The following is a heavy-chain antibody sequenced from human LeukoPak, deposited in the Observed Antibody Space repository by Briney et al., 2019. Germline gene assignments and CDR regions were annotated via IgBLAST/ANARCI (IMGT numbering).Heavy chain of an antibody. CDR3: ARERPRGGLRSVVRFDP. Sequence: RASVKVSCKASGYTFTSYYMHWVRQAPGQGLGWMGIINPSGGSTSYAQKFQGRVTMTRDTSTSTVYMELSSLRSEDTAVYYCARERPRGGLRSVVRFDPWGQGTLVTVSS. V-gene: IGHV1-46*01. CDR2: INPSGGST. D-gene: IGHD4-17*01. J-gene: IGHJ5*02. CDR1: GYTFTSYY.